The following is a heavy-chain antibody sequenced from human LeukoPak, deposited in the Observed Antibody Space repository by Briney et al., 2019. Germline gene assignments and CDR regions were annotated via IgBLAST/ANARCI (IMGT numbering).Heavy chain of an antibody. V-gene: IGHV1-69*13. D-gene: IGHD5-24*01. CDR1: GGTFSSYA. CDR2: IIPIFGTA. CDR3: AREVEMATIGVDAFDI. J-gene: IGHJ3*02. Sequence: SVKVSCKASGGTFSSYAISWVRQAPGQGLEWMGGIIPIFGTANYAQKFQGRVTITADESTSTAYMELSSLRSEDTAVYYCAREVEMATIGVDAFDIWGQGTMVTVSS.